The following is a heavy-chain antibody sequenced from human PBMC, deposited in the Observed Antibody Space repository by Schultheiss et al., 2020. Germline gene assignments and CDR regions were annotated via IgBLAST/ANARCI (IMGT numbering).Heavy chain of an antibody. V-gene: IGHV4-39*07. CDR1: GGSISSGSYY. J-gene: IGHJ4*02. Sequence: SQTLSLTCTVSGGSISSGSYYWSWIRQPPGKGLEWIGEINHSGSTNYNPSLKSRVTISPDTSQNQFSLKLSSVTAADTAVYYCARGGSSFDYWGQGTLVTVSS. CDR3: ARGGSSFDY. CDR2: INHSGST. D-gene: IGHD6-13*01.